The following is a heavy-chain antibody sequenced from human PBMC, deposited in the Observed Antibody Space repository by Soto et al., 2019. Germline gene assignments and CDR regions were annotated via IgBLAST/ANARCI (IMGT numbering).Heavy chain of an antibody. J-gene: IGHJ4*02. V-gene: IGHV4-59*01. CDR3: ARNSITGTTRDY. Sequence: LGTLSPPRTVSGGSISSFYWSWIRQPPGNGLEWIGYIYYSGSTNYNPSLKSRVTISVDTSKNQFSLKLSSVTAADTAVYYCARNSITGTTRDYWGQGTLVTVSS. CDR2: IYYSGST. D-gene: IGHD1-7*01. CDR1: GGSISSFY.